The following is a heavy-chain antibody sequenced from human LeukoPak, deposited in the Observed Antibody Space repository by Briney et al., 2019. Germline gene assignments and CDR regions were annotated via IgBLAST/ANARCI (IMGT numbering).Heavy chain of an antibody. CDR3: ARVLYFREKSYAGPVDQ. V-gene: IGHV3-7*01. CDR1: GFIFSNFW. Sequence: GESLRLSCEASGFIFSNFWMSWVRQAPGKGLEGVANIREEGSEAYYVDFVKGQFPIPRDHDKSSLHLQMNSLRVEDTAVYYCARVLYFREKSYAGPVDQWGQGTLVTVSS. D-gene: IGHD2-2*01. CDR2: IREEGSEA. J-gene: IGHJ4*02.